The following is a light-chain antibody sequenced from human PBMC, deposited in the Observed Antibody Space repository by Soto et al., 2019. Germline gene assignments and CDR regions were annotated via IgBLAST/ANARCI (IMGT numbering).Light chain of an antibody. CDR2: GNS. Sequence: QSVLTQPPSVYGAPGQRVTISCTGSSSNIGAGYDVHWYQQLPGTAPKLLIYGNSNRPSGVPDRFSGSKSGTSASLAITGLQAEDEADYYCQSYDSSLSAYVVGTGTKLTVL. V-gene: IGLV1-40*01. J-gene: IGLJ1*01. CDR1: SSNIGAGYD. CDR3: QSYDSSLSAYV.